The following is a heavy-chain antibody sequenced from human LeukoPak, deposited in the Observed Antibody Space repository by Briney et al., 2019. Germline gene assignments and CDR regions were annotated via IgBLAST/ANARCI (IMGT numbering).Heavy chain of an antibody. D-gene: IGHD6-13*01. V-gene: IGHV1-2*02. Sequence: ASVKVSCKASGYTFTGYYMHWVRQAPGQGLEWMGWINPNSGGTNYAQKFQGRVTMTRDTSISTAYMELSRLISDDTAVYYCARDFESELVRWYFQHWGQGTLVTVSS. J-gene: IGHJ1*01. CDR1: GYTFTGYY. CDR2: INPNSGGT. CDR3: ARDFESELVRWYFQH.